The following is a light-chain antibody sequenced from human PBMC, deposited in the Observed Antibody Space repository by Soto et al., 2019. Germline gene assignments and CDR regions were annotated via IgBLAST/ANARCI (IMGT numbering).Light chain of an antibody. Sequence: QSVLTQPASVSGSPGQSITISCTGTSSDVGGYDYVAWYQRHPGKAPKLMIYDVFNRPSGVSHRFSGSKSGNTASLTISGLQAEDEADYYCSSYTSSRTLVFGGGPKVTVL. CDR3: SSYTSSRTLV. J-gene: IGLJ3*02. CDR1: SSDVGGYDY. V-gene: IGLV2-14*03. CDR2: DVF.